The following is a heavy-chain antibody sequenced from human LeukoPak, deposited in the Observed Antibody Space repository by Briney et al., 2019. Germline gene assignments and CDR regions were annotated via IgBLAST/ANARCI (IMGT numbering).Heavy chain of an antibody. V-gene: IGHV3-48*02. CDR3: ARDNYCSGGSCYSSWFDP. CDR1: GFTFSSYS. J-gene: IGHJ5*02. Sequence: PGGSLRLSCAASGFTFSSYSMNWVRQAPGKGLEWVSYISSSSSTIYYADSVKGRFTISRDNAKNSLYLQMNSLRDEDTAVYYCARDNYCSGGSCYSSWFDPWGQGTLVTVSS. CDR2: ISSSSSTI. D-gene: IGHD2-15*01.